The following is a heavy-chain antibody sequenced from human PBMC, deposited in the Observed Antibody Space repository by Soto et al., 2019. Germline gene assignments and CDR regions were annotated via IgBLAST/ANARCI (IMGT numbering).Heavy chain of an antibody. CDR1: GFTFSDYL. CDR2: INQDGNGK. CDR3: AIGQWLGN. V-gene: IGHV3-7*01. J-gene: IGHJ4*02. D-gene: IGHD6-19*01. Sequence: EVQLVDSGGALVQPGESLRLSCAASGFTFSDYLMTWVRQAPGRGLEWVATINQDGNGKYYVDSVRGRFTISRANAKSSLYLQMDGLRVEYTAIYCCAIGQWLGNWGQGTLVTVSS.